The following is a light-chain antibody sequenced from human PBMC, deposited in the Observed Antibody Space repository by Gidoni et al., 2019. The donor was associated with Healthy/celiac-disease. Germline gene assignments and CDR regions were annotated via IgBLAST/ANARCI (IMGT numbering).Light chain of an antibody. CDR1: QSVSSN. CDR3: QQYNNWPLT. CDR2: GAS. Sequence: EIVMTQSPAPLSVSPGDRATLSCRASQSVSSNLAWYQQKPGQAPRLLIYGASTRATGIPARFSGSGSGTVFTLTISSLQSEDFAVYYCQQYNNWPLTFGGGTKVEIK. J-gene: IGKJ4*01. V-gene: IGKV3-15*01.